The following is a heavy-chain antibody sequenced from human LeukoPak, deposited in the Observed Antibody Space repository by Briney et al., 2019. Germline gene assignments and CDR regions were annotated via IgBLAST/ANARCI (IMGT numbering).Heavy chain of an antibody. CDR3: ARARYSGTWTLHI. CDR2: ISGSGGST. D-gene: IGHD6-13*01. V-gene: IGHV3-23*01. CDR1: GFTFSSYA. Sequence: SGGSLRLSCAASGFTFSSYAMSWVRQAPGKGLEWVSAISGSGGSTYYADSVKGRFTISRDNAKNTLYLQMSSLRGEDTAVYYCARARYSGTWTLHIWGRGTLVTVSS. J-gene: IGHJ2*01.